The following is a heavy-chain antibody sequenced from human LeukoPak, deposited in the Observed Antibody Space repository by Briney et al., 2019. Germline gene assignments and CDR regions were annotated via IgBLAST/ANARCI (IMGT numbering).Heavy chain of an antibody. CDR1: GFTFSSYS. CDR2: ISSSSSYI. V-gene: IGHV3-21*04. J-gene: IGHJ4*02. Sequence: PGGSLRLSCAASGFTFSSYSMNWVRQAPGKGLEWVSSISSSSSYIYYADSVKGRFTISRHNSKNTLYLQMNSLRAEDTAVYYCARGGSWGIDYWGQGTLVTVSS. D-gene: IGHD3-16*01. CDR3: ARGGSWGIDY.